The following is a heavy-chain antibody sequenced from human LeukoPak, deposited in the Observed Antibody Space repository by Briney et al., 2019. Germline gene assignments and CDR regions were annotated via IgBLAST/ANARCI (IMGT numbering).Heavy chain of an antibody. CDR1: GFTFRNYA. J-gene: IGHJ4*02. V-gene: IGHV3-23*01. D-gene: IGHD3-10*01. Sequence: PGGSLRLSCAASGFTFRNYAMGWVRQAPGKGLEWVSGISGYGTNTYYIGSVKGRFTISRDNSKDTVYLQMNSLRAEDTAVYYCAKRGDCDTINCYFDSWGQGTLVTVSS. CDR3: AKRGDCDTINCYFDS. CDR2: ISGYGTNT.